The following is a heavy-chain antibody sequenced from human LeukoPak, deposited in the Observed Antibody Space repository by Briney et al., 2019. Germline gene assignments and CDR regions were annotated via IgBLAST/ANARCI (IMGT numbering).Heavy chain of an antibody. CDR1: GYTFTGYY. CDR3: ARGDYGSGSERAGFDP. CDR2: INPNSGGT. D-gene: IGHD3-10*01. J-gene: IGHJ5*02. V-gene: IGHV1-2*04. Sequence: GASVKVSCKASGYTFTGYYMHWVRQAPGQGLEWMGWINPNSGGTNYAQKFQGWVTMTRDTSISTAYMELSRLRSDDTAVYYCARGDYGSGSERAGFDPWGQGTLVTVSS.